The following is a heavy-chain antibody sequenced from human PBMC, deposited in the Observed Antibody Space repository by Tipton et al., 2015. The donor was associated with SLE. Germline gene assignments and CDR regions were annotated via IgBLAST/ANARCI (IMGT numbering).Heavy chain of an antibody. CDR2: IWYDGSNK. Sequence: SLRLSCAASGFTFSSYSMNWVRQAPGKGLEWVAVIWYDGSNKYYADSVKGRFTISRDNAKNTLYLQMNSLRAEDTAVYYCARGGPIDYWGQGTLVTVSS. CDR1: GFTFSSYS. V-gene: IGHV3-33*08. J-gene: IGHJ4*02. CDR3: ARGGPIDY. D-gene: IGHD2-15*01.